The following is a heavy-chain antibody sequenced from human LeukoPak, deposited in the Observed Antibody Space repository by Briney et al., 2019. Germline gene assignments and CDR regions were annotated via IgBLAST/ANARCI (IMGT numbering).Heavy chain of an antibody. CDR2: TYYRSQWYN. CDR1: GDSVSSNSAA. J-gene: IGHJ3*02. V-gene: IGHV6-1*01. Sequence: SQTLSLTCAISGDSVSSNSAAWNWLRQSPSRGLEWLGRTYYRSQWYNDYAVSVKSRITINPDTSKNQFSLQLNSVTPEDTAVYYCARVVAAAVKNAGKDAFDIWGQGTMVTVSS. D-gene: IGHD6-13*01. CDR3: ARVVAAAVKNAGKDAFDI.